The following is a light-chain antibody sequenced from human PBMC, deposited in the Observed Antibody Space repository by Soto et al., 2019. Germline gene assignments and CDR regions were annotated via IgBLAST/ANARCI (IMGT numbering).Light chain of an antibody. CDR3: PQYDTNWT. CDR2: KAS. Sequence: DIQMTQAHSILVASVGDRVTITCRASQTISSWLAWYQQKPGHSPKLLIYKASSLESGVPSRFSGSGSGTEFTLTISSLQPDDYATYYCPQYDTNWTVGQVTKVEIK. CDR1: QTISSW. V-gene: IGKV1-5*03. J-gene: IGKJ1*01.